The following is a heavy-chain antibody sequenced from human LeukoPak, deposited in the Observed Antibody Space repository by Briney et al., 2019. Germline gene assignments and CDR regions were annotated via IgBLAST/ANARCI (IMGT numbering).Heavy chain of an antibody. CDR3: ARVEDTATIDY. J-gene: IGHJ4*02. Sequence: VASVKVSCKASGYTFASYDINWARQATGQGLEWMGWMNPNSGNTGYAQKFQGRVTMTRNTSISTAYMELSSLRSEDTAVYYCARVEDTATIDYWGQGTLGTVSS. CDR2: MNPNSGNT. V-gene: IGHV1-8*01. D-gene: IGHD5-18*01. CDR1: GYTFASYD.